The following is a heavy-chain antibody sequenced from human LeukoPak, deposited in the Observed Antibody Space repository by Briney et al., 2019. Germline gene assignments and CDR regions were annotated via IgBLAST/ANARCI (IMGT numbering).Heavy chain of an antibody. Sequence: SGGSLRLSCAASGFTFSSYSMNWVRQAPGKGLEWVSYISSSSSTIYYADSVKGRFTISRDNAKNSLYLQMNSLRAEDTAVYYCARDLHLGYGMDVWGQGATVTVSS. J-gene: IGHJ6*02. CDR2: ISSSSSTI. V-gene: IGHV3-48*04. CDR1: GFTFSSYS. CDR3: ARDLHLGYGMDV.